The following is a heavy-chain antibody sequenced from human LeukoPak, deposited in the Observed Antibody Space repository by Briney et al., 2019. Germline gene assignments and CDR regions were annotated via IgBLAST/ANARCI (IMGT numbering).Heavy chain of an antibody. CDR2: ISAYNGNT. D-gene: IGHD1-26*01. Sequence: ASVKVSCKASGYIFSSYGITWVRQAPGQGLEWMGWISAYNGNTNYAQKLQGRVTMTTDTSTSTAYMELRSLRSDDTAVYYCARCIVGATDFDYWGQGTLVTVSS. CDR1: GYIFSSYG. CDR3: ARCIVGATDFDY. V-gene: IGHV1-18*01. J-gene: IGHJ4*02.